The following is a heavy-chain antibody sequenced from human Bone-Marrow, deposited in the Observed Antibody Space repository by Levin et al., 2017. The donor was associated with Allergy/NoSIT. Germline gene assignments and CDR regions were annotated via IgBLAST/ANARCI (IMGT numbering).Heavy chain of an antibody. CDR3: TTDPREQLWSGDYGHYISGV. CDR2: IKENGDDGST. J-gene: IGHJ6*02. Sequence: PGGSLRLSCAASGFTFSHAWMNWVRQVPGKGLEWVARIKENGDDGSTDYAAPVKGRFTVSRDNFKNILYLQMNSLKTEDTAVYYCTTDPREQLWSGDYGHYISGVWGQGTTVAVSS. V-gene: IGHV3-15*07. D-gene: IGHD3-10*01. CDR1: GFTFSHAW.